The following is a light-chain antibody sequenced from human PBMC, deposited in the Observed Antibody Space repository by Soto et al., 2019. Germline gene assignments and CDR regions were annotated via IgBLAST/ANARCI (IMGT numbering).Light chain of an antibody. CDR1: SSDVGGYNY. CDR3: SSYTSSSAWAV. J-gene: IGLJ2*01. Sequence: QAVVTQPASVSGSPGQSITISCTGTSSDVGGYNYVSWYQQHPGKAPKLMIYDVSNRPSGVSNRFSGSKSGNTASLTISGLQAEDEADYYCSSYTSSSAWAVFGGGTKLTVL. V-gene: IGLV2-14*01. CDR2: DVS.